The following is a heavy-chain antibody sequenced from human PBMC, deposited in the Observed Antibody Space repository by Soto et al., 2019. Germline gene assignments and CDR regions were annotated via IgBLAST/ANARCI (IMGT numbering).Heavy chain of an antibody. J-gene: IGHJ4*02. Sequence: GSLRLSCAASGFPFSDYYMSWVRQAPGKGLEWLSHISGSGKTIYYADSVKGRFTVSRDNAKNSLSLQLSSLRAEDTARFYCARVQWLVAPPSVSFDYWGQGALVTVSS. V-gene: IGHV3-11*01. CDR3: ARVQWLVAPPSVSFDY. CDR1: GFPFSDYY. CDR2: ISGSGKTI. D-gene: IGHD6-19*01.